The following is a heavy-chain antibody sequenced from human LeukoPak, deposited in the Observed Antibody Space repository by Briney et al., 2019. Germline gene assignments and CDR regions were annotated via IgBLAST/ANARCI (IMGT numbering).Heavy chain of an antibody. CDR1: GGSFSGYY. Sequence: ETLSLTCAVYGGSFSGYYWSWIRQPPGKGLEWVSSISSGSSYIYYADSVKGRFTISRDNAKNSLYLQMNSLRAEDTAVYYCARVPPRIRGGTFDIWGQGTMVTVSS. CDR2: ISSGSSYI. D-gene: IGHD2-15*01. J-gene: IGHJ3*02. V-gene: IGHV3-21*01. CDR3: ARVPPRIRGGTFDI.